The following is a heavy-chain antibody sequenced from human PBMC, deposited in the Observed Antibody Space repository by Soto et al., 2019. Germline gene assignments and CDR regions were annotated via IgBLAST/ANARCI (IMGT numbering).Heavy chain of an antibody. J-gene: IGHJ4*02. V-gene: IGHV3-64D*06. CDR1: GFTFSSYA. Sequence: GGPLSHSCSASGFTFSSYAMHWVSQAPGKGLEYVSGIRGNGDPPFYADSVKGRFTISRDNSKNTLYLQMSSLSADDTAVYYCVKSRGGNNFDFFVWGQGALVTVSS. CDR3: VKSRGGNNFDFFV. D-gene: IGHD5-12*01. CDR2: IRGNGDPP.